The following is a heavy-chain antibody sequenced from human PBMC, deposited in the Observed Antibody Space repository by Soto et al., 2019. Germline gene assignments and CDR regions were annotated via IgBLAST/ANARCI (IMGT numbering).Heavy chain of an antibody. V-gene: IGHV1-18*01. Sequence: ASVKVSCKASGYTSTGYDINWWGQATGQGLEWMGWISAYNGNTNYAQKLQGRVTMTTDTSTSTAYMELRSLRSDDTAVYYCARAVPYGGVDYWGQGTLVTVSS. CDR3: ARAVPYGGVDY. D-gene: IGHD4-17*01. CDR1: GYTSTGYD. J-gene: IGHJ4*02. CDR2: ISAYNGNT.